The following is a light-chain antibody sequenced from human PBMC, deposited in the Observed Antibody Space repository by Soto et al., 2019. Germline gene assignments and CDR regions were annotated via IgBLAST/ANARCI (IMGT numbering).Light chain of an antibody. CDR2: GAS. CDR1: QSVASSS. Sequence: DIVLTQSPGTLSLSPGERATLSCRASQSVASSSLAWYQQTPGRAPRILIYGASSRATGIPDRFSGSGSGTDFTLTISSLEPEDFAVYYCQHYGTSPPFTFGQGTKLEIK. CDR3: QHYGTSPPFT. V-gene: IGKV3-20*01. J-gene: IGKJ2*01.